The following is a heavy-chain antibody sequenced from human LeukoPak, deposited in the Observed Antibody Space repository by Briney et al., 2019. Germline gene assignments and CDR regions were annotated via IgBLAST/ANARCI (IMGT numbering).Heavy chain of an antibody. Sequence: GGSLRLSCAASGFTFSSYSMNWVRQAPGKGLEWVSSISSSSSYIYYADSVKGRFTISRDNAKNSLYLQMNSLRAEDTAVYCCARDPDYYDSSGSIYWGQGTLVTVSS. CDR2: ISSSSSYI. J-gene: IGHJ4*02. CDR1: GFTFSSYS. V-gene: IGHV3-21*01. CDR3: ARDPDYYDSSGSIY. D-gene: IGHD3-22*01.